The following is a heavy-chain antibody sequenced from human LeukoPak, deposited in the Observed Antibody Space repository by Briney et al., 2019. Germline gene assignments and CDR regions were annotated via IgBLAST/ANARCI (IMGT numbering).Heavy chain of an antibody. CDR1: GGSFSGYY. CDR2: INHSGST. Sequence: ETLSLTCAVYGGSFSGYYWTWIRQPPGKGLEWFGEINHSGSTNDHPSLKSRVTISVDTSKNQFSLKLSSVTAADTAVYYCARGLRTLIAARPSAFDIWGQGTMVTVSS. V-gene: IGHV4-34*01. D-gene: IGHD6-6*01. CDR3: ARGLRTLIAARPSAFDI. J-gene: IGHJ3*02.